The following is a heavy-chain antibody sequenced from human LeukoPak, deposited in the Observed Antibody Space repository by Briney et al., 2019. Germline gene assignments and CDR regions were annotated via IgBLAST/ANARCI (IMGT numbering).Heavy chain of an antibody. V-gene: IGHV4-34*01. CDR1: GGSFSGYY. CDR2: INHSGST. D-gene: IGHD3-22*01. Sequence: SETLSLTCAVDGGSFSGYYWSWIRQPPGKGLEWIGEINHSGSTNYNPSLKSRVTISVDTSKNQFSLKLSSVTAADTAVYYCARGRISGYYYDSSGYVRYYFDYWGQGTLVTVSS. CDR3: ARGRISGYYYDSSGYVRYYFDY. J-gene: IGHJ4*02.